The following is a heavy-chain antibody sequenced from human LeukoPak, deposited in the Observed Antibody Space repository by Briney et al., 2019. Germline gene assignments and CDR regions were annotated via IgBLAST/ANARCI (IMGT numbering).Heavy chain of an antibody. CDR2: INHSGST. D-gene: IGHD3-22*01. J-gene: IGHJ4*02. CDR1: GGSFSGYY. V-gene: IGHV4-34*01. CDR3: ARVGGITMIVVASDY. Sequence: PSETLSLTCAVYGGSFSGYYWSWIRQPPGKGLEWIGEINHSGSTNYNPSLKSRVTISVDTSKNQFSLKLSSVTAVDTAVYYCARVGGITMIVVASDYWGQGTLVTVSS.